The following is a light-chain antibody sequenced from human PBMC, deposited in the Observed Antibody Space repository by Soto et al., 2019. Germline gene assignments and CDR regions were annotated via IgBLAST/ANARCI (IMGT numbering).Light chain of an antibody. Sequence: QSVLTQPPSVSGAARQRVTVSCTGSSSNIGAGHHVHWYQQLPGTAPKLLIYNNDNRPSGVPDRFSGSKSGTSASLAISGLQAEDEAEYYCQSYDTSLSDVLFGGGTKVTVL. V-gene: IGLV1-40*01. J-gene: IGLJ2*01. CDR2: NND. CDR3: QSYDTSLSDVL. CDR1: SSNIGAGHH.